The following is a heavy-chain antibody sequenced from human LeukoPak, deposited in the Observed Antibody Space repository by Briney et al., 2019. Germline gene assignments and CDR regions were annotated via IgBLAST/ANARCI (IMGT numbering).Heavy chain of an antibody. CDR2: ISYDGSNK. J-gene: IGHJ2*01. V-gene: IGHV3-30-3*01. CDR1: GFTFSSYA. CDR3: ARRIAGTATGGYFEP. D-gene: IGHD6-19*01. Sequence: PGGSLRLSCAASGFTFSSYAMHWVRQAPGKGLEWVAVISYDGSNKYYADSVKGRFTISRDNAKSSLYLQMNSLRADDTAVYYCARRIAGTATGGYFEPWGRGTLVSVSS.